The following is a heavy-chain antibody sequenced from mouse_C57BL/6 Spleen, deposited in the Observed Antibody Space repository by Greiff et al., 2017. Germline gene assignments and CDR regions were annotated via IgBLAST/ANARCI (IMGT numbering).Heavy chain of an antibody. J-gene: IGHJ1*03. CDR2: IRNKANGYTT. CDR1: GFTFTDYY. D-gene: IGHD2-1*01. Sequence: EVQLVESGGGLVQPGGSLSLSCAASGFTFTDYYMSWVRQPPGKALEWLGFIRNKANGYTTEYSASVKGRFTISRDNSQSILYLQMKALRAEDSATYYCARLYGNYVWYFDVWGTGTTVTVSS. CDR3: ARLYGNYVWYFDV. V-gene: IGHV7-3*01.